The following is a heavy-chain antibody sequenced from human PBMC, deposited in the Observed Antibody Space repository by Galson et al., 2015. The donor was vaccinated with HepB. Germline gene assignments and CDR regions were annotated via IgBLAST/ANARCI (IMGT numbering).Heavy chain of an antibody. J-gene: IGHJ4*02. Sequence: LRLSCAASGFTFSNYWMSWVRQAPGRGLEWVANINQDGSEKYFVDSVKGRFTISRDNAKNSLYLQMNSLSAEDTAVYFCARATIVVTKFFDYWGQGTLVTVSS. V-gene: IGHV3-7*03. D-gene: IGHD4/OR15-4a*01. CDR2: INQDGSEK. CDR1: GFTFSNYW. CDR3: ARATIVVTKFFDY.